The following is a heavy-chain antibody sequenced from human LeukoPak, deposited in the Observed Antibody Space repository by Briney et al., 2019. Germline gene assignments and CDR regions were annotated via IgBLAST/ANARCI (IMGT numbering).Heavy chain of an antibody. J-gene: IGHJ6*03. V-gene: IGHV1-8*01. CDR2: MNPNSGNT. Sequence: ASVKVSCKASGYTFTSYDINWVRQATGQGLEWMGWMNPNSGNTGYAQNFQGRVTMNRNNSISTAYLEPSSLRSEDTAVYYRARGDYYMDVWGKGTRVTVSS. CDR3: ARGDYYMDV. CDR1: GYTFTSYD.